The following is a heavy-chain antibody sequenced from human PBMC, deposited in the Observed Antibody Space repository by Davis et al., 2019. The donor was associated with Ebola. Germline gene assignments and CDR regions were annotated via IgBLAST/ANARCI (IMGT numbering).Heavy chain of an antibody. D-gene: IGHD3-3*01. CDR1: GFTFSSYS. CDR2: ISSSSSTI. V-gene: IGHV3-48*02. CDR3: ARDLRGFGRY. J-gene: IGHJ4*02. Sequence: GESLKISCVASGFTFSSYSMNWVRQAPGKGLEWVSYISSSSSTIYYADSVKGRFTISRDNAKNSLYLQMNSLRDEDTAVYYCARDLRGFGRYWGQGTLVTVSS.